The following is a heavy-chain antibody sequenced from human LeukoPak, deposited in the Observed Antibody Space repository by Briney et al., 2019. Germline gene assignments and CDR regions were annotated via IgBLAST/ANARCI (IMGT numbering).Heavy chain of an antibody. V-gene: IGHV3-30-3*01. CDR2: ISYDGSNE. Sequence: GSLRLSCAASGFTFSSYAMHWVRQAPGKGLEWVAVISYDGSNEYYADSVKGRFTISRDNSKNTLYLQMNSLRAEDTAVYYCARIPPHDYVDAFDIWGQGTMVTVSS. D-gene: IGHD4-17*01. CDR1: GFTFSSYA. J-gene: IGHJ3*02. CDR3: ARIPPHDYVDAFDI.